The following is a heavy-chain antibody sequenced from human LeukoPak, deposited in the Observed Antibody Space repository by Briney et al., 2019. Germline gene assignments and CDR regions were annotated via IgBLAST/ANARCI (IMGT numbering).Heavy chain of an antibody. CDR2: ISYDGSNK. CDR3: ARAVPAYDSSGCLSY. CDR1: GFTFSSYA. D-gene: IGHD3-22*01. Sequence: GGSLRLSCAASGFTFSSYAMHWVRQAPGKGLEWVAVISYDGSNKYYADSVKGRFTISRDNSKNTLYLQMNSLRAEDTAVYYCARAVPAYDSSGCLSYWGQGTLVTVSS. J-gene: IGHJ4*02. V-gene: IGHV3-30-3*01.